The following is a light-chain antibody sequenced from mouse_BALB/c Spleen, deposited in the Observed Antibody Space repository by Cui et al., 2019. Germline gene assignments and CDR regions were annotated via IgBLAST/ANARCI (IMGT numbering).Light chain of an antibody. Sequence: ENVLPQSPAILAASLGQKVTMTCSASSSVSSSYLHWYQQKSGASPKPLIHRTSNLASGGPARFSGSGSGTSYSITISSVEAEDDATYYCQQWSGYPFTFGSGTKLEIK. CDR3: QQWSGYPFT. CDR2: RTS. J-gene: IGKJ4*01. CDR1: SSVSSSY. V-gene: IGKV4-58*01.